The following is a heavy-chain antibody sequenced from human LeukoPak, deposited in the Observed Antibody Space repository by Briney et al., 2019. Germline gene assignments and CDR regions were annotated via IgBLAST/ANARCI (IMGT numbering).Heavy chain of an antibody. V-gene: IGHV3-23*01. J-gene: IGHJ3*01. CDR1: GFTFSGSA. Sequence: GGPLRLSCAASGFTFSGSAMSWVRQPPEEGLEWVSLISYSGANSYYTDSVRGRFTISRDNSKDTLFLQMNSLRAEDTAIYYCARDMQLSTWGLGTMVTVSS. CDR2: ISYSGANS. D-gene: IGHD3-16*02. CDR3: ARDMQLST.